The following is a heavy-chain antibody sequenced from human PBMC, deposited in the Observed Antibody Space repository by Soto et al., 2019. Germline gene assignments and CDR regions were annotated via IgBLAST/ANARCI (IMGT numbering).Heavy chain of an antibody. J-gene: IGHJ4*02. CDR2: ISRGGGRT. Sequence: GGSLTLSCAVSRFTLSSNAMSWVRHPHGEGLGWDSAISRGGGRTNYGNSVEGRLTTSTDNSTNTLYRRADSLMAAETAVDYYAKDAIVVGPPRRFDSWGQGTLVTVSS. D-gene: IGHD3-22*01. CDR1: RFTLSSNA. V-gene: IGHV3-23*01. CDR3: AKDAIVVGPPRRFDS.